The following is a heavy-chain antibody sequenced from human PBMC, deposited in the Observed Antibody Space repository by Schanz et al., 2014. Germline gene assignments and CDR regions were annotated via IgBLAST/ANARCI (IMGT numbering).Heavy chain of an antibody. D-gene: IGHD3-22*01. V-gene: IGHV1-69*04. Sequence: QVQLVQSGAEVKKPGSSVKVSCKASGGTFSSYAFSWVRQAPGQGLEWMGKIIPILGMENYAQKFQGRVTITADISTSTAYMDLSSLRSEDTAVYYCARAGQDHSDSSGYATYYFGNWGQGTLVTVSS. CDR3: ARAGQDHSDSSGYATYYFGN. CDR1: GGTFSSYA. J-gene: IGHJ4*02. CDR2: IIPILGME.